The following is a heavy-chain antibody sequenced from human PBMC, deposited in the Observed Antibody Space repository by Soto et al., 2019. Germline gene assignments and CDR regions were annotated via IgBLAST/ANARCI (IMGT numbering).Heavy chain of an antibody. CDR2: IYYSGST. Sequence: SETLSLTCTVSGGSISSGGYYWSWIRQHPGKGLEWIGYIYYSGSTYYNPSLKSRVTISVDTSKNQFSLKLSSVTAADTAVYYCARSWFGHQVHWFDSWGQGTLVTVSS. J-gene: IGHJ5*01. CDR3: ARSWFGHQVHWFDS. V-gene: IGHV4-31*03. D-gene: IGHD3-16*01. CDR1: GGSISSGGYY.